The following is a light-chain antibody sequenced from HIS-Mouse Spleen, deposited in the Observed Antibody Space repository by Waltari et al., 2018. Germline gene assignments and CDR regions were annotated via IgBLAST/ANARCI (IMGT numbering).Light chain of an antibody. V-gene: IGLV2-23*03. CDR1: SSDVGSYNL. Sequence: QSALTQPASVSGSPGQSITISCTGTSSDVGSYNLVSWYQQHPGKAPKLLIYEGSKRPSGVSNRSSGSKSGNTASLTISGLQAEDEADYYCCSYAGSSTVGVFGGGTKLTVL. CDR2: EGS. CDR3: CSYAGSSTVGV. J-gene: IGLJ2*01.